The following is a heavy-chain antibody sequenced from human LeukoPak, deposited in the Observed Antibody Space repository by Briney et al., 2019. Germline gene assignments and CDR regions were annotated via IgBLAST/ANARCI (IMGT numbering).Heavy chain of an antibody. D-gene: IGHD2-2*01. CDR1: GFTFGSYA. V-gene: IGHV3-23*01. J-gene: IGHJ6*02. CDR3: AKSGNSAAAERYYYYYGMDV. CDR2: ISGSGGST. Sequence: GGSLRLSCAASGFTFGSYAMSWVRQAPGKGLEWVSAISGSGGSTYYADSVKGRFTISRDNSKNTLYLQMNSLRAEDTAVYYCAKSGNSAAAERYYYYYGMDVWGQGTTVTVSS.